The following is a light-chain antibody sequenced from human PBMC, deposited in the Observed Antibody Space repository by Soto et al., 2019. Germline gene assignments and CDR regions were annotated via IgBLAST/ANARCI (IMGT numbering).Light chain of an antibody. J-gene: IGKJ4*01. Sequence: DIQMTKTPSSLSPSVGDRLTLTCQAREGIYEYLNWYQQRPGKAPKLLISNASHLDTGVSSRFSGSGSGTDFTLTISSLQPEDVARYYCQQFDDLPLTFGGGTKVDI. V-gene: IGKV1-33*01. CDR2: NAS. CDR1: EGIYEY. CDR3: QQFDDLPLT.